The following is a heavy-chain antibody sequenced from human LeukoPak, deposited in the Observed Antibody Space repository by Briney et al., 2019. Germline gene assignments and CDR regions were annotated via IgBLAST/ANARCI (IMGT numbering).Heavy chain of an antibody. Sequence: SETLSLTCTVSGGSISSYYWSWIRQPPGKGLEWIGYIYYSGSTNYNPSLKSRVTISVDTSKNQFSLKLSSVTAADAAVYYCAKAMVVYWYFDLWGRGTLVTVSS. CDR2: IYYSGST. J-gene: IGHJ2*01. CDR3: AKAMVVYWYFDL. V-gene: IGHV4-59*01. CDR1: GGSISSYY. D-gene: IGHD5-18*01.